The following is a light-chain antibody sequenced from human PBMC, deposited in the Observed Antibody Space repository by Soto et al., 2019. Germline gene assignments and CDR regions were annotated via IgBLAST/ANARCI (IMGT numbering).Light chain of an antibody. Sequence: QAVVTQAPSLTVSPGGTVTLTCASSTGAVTSCNYPSWFQQKPGQAPRTLIYTTNDKHSWTSARFSGSLLGDTASLTLSGVQPEDEAEYYCLLYYGSAQLVFGGGTKVTVL. CDR3: LLYYGSAQLV. CDR2: TTN. CDR1: TGAVTSCNY. J-gene: IGLJ3*02. V-gene: IGLV7-43*01.